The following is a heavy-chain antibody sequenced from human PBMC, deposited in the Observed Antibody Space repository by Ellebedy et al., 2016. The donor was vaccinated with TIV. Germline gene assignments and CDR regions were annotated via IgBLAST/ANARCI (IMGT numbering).Heavy chain of an antibody. Sequence: MPSETLSLTCTVSGGSISSYYWSWIRQPPGKGLEWIGYIYYSGSTNYNPSLKSRVTISVDRSKNQFSLKLSSVTAADTAVYYCARGDLYFDYWGQGTLVTVSS. CDR1: GGSISSYY. J-gene: IGHJ4*02. V-gene: IGHV4-59*12. CDR3: ARGDLYFDY. CDR2: IYYSGST.